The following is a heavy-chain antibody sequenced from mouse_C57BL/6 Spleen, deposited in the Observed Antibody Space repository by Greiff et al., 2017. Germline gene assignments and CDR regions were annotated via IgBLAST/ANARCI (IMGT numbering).Heavy chain of an antibody. J-gene: IGHJ3*01. CDR2: IHHNGGST. D-gene: IGHD2-2*01. V-gene: IGHV1-64*01. Sequence: QVQLQQPGAELVKPGASVKLSCKASGYTFSSYWMHWVKQRPGQGLEWIGMIHHNGGSTNYHENFKSQFTLTVDKSSSTVYMQLSSLTSEDSAVYYCARGGGYPWFAYWGQGTLVTVSA. CDR3: ARGGGYPWFAY. CDR1: GYTFSSYW.